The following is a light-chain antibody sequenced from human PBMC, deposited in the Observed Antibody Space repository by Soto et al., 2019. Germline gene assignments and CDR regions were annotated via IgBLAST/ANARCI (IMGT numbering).Light chain of an antibody. Sequence: EIVMTQSPATLSVSPGERATLSCRASQSVSSNLAWYQQKPGQPPRLLIYGASSRATGIPDRFSGSGFGTDFTLTISRLEPEDFAVYYCQHYESSIWTFGQGTKVEIK. CDR2: GAS. CDR1: QSVSSN. V-gene: IGKV3-20*01. J-gene: IGKJ1*01. CDR3: QHYESSIWT.